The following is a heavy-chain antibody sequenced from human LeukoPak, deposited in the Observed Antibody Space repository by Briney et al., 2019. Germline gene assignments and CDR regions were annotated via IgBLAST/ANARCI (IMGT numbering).Heavy chain of an antibody. CDR3: ASDTAMVIYYYYYIDV. CDR1: GFTFSTYA. D-gene: IGHD5-18*01. Sequence: GGSLRLSCAASGFTFSTYAMTWVRQAPGKGLEWVSVISGSGGSTYYADSVKGRFTISRDNSKNTLYLQMNSLRAEDTAVYYCASDTAMVIYYYYYIDVWGKGTTVTVSS. J-gene: IGHJ6*03. V-gene: IGHV3-23*01. CDR2: ISGSGGST.